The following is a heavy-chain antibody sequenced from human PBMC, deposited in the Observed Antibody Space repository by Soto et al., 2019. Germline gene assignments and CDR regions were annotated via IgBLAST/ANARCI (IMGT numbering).Heavy chain of an antibody. CDR3: AKVSGYYDSSGFYAWFDP. Sequence: PGGSLRLSCAASGFTFSNYWMHWVRQIPGQGLEWVSPIDSNGNSTSYANSVKGRFTISRDNSKSTVYLQMNSLRAEDTAVFYCAKVSGYYDSSGFYAWFDPWGQGTLVTVSS. CDR2: IDSNGNST. V-gene: IGHV3-74*01. D-gene: IGHD3-22*01. CDR1: GFTFSNYW. J-gene: IGHJ5*02.